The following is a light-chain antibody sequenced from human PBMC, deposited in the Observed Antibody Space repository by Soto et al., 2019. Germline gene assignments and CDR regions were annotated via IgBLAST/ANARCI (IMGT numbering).Light chain of an antibody. CDR2: EVS. V-gene: IGLV2-23*02. CDR3: CSYAGSSTFLYV. J-gene: IGLJ1*01. CDR1: SSDVGSYNL. Sequence: QSVMTHPSPLSGSPGQSITISCTGTSSDVGSYNLVSWYQQHPGKAPKLMIYEVSKRPSGVSNRFSGSKSGNTASLTISGLQAEDEADYYCCSYAGSSTFLYVFGTGTKVTVL.